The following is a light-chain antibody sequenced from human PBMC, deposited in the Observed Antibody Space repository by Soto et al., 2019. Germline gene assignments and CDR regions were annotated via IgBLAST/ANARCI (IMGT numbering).Light chain of an antibody. CDR3: QQGSTWPWT. CDR1: QSVSSS. Sequence: EIVLTQSPATLSLSPGERATLSCRASQSVSSSLAWYQQKLGQAPRLLIYEASDRATGIPARFSGSGSGTDFTLLISSLEPEDFAVYYCQQGSTWPWTFGQGTKVEI. CDR2: EAS. V-gene: IGKV3-11*01. J-gene: IGKJ1*01.